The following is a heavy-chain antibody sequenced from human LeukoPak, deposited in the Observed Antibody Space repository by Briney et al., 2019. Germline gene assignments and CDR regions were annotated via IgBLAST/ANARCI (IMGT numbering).Heavy chain of an antibody. CDR2: ISRSGTAL. CDR1: GFTFSSYS. CDR3: AKWSELPYFDY. V-gene: IGHV3-48*04. D-gene: IGHD2-15*01. Sequence: PGGSLRLSCAASGFTFSSYSMNWVRQAPGKGLEWVAHISRSGTALYYADSVKGRFTISRDNARNSLDLQMNSLRAEDTAVYYCAKWSELPYFDYWGQGAPVTVSS. J-gene: IGHJ4*02.